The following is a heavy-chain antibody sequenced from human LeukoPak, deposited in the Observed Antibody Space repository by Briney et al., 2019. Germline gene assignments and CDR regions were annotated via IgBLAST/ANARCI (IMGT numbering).Heavy chain of an antibody. Sequence: PRGSLRLSCAASGFTLSSYEMNWVRQAPGKGVERVSYIGSSGSTIYYEDSVKGRVTNSRDNAKISLYLQMNSLKAEDTAVYYCARDLPDGPSVTLGYYGMDVWGQGTTVTVSS. J-gene: IGHJ6*02. CDR2: IGSSGSTI. CDR1: GFTLSSYE. CDR3: ARDLPDGPSVTLGYYGMDV. V-gene: IGHV3-48*03. D-gene: IGHD4-23*01.